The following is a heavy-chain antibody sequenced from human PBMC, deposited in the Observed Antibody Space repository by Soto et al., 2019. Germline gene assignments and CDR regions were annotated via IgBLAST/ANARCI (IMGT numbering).Heavy chain of an antibody. CDR3: AREDMSGTYYFDY. J-gene: IGHJ4*02. CDR1: GAPVSSETHF. D-gene: IGHD1-26*01. Sequence: QVQLQESGPGLVKPSETLSLTCTVSGAPVSSETHFWTWIRQPPGKGLEWIGYMYYSGITNSNPALKSRVTLSVDRSRNQFSLSLNSVIAADTAVYYCAREDMSGTYYFDYWGPGMQVTVSS. CDR2: MYYSGIT. V-gene: IGHV4-61*01.